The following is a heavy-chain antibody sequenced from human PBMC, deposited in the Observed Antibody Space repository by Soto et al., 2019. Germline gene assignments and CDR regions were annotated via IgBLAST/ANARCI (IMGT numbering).Heavy chain of an antibody. D-gene: IGHD1-1*01. CDR1: GYTFNSYG. CDR3: AGGWQSTFTTGLDY. J-gene: IGHJ4*02. CDR2: ISAYNGNT. V-gene: IGHV1-18*01. Sequence: GASVKVSCKASGYTFNSYGISWVRQAPGQGLEWMGWISAYNGNTNYAQKFQTRVTMTTDTSTSTAYMELRSLRSDDTAVYYCAGGWQSTFTTGLDYWGQGTLVTVS.